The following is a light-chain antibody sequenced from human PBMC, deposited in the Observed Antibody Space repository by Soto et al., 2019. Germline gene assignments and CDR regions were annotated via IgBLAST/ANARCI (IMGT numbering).Light chain of an antibody. CDR3: QQYDTSLPWT. CDR2: GAS. V-gene: IGKV3-20*01. CDR1: QSVSSSS. J-gene: IGKJ1*01. Sequence: EIVLTQSPGTLSLSPGERATLSCRASQSVSSSSLAWYQQKPGQAPRLLNYGASSRATGIPDRFSGSGSGTDFTLTISRLEPEDFAVYYCQQYDTSLPWTFGQGTKVEIK.